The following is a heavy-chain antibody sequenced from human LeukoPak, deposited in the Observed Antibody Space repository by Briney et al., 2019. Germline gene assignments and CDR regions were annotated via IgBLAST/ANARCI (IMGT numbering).Heavy chain of an antibody. CDR2: IYYRGNT. V-gene: IGHV4-59*12. CDR3: AREYYYDSSGYYQTGIDI. CDR1: GGSISSYY. J-gene: IGHJ3*02. Sequence: SETLSLTCTVSGGSISSYYWSWIRQPPGKGLEWIGYIYYRGNTNYNPSLKSRVTISVDTSKNQFSLKLSSVTAADTAVYYCAREYYYDSSGYYQTGIDIWGQGTMVTVSS. D-gene: IGHD3-22*01.